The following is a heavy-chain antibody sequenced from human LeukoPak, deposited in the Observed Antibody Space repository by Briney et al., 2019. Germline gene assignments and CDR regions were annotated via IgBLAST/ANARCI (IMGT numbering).Heavy chain of an antibody. Sequence: ASVKVSCKVSGYTLTELSMHWVRQAPGKGLEWMGGFDPEDGETIYAQKFQGRVTMTEDTSTDTAYMELSSLRSEDTAVYYCARGPRYFDWWALHLFDYWGQGTLVTVSS. CDR3: ARGPRYFDWWALHLFDY. J-gene: IGHJ4*02. D-gene: IGHD3-9*01. V-gene: IGHV1-24*01. CDR2: FDPEDGET. CDR1: GYTLTELS.